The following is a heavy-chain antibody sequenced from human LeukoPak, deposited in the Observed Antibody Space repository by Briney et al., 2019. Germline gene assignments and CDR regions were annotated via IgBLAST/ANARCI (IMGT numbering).Heavy chain of an antibody. CDR2: ISGSGGST. Sequence: GGSLRLSCAASGFTFSSYAMSWVRQALGKGLEWVSAISGSGGSTYYADSVKGRFTISRDNSENTLYLQMNSLRAEDTAVYYCARDLTSYLDYWGQGTLVTVSS. CDR3: ARDLTSYLDY. CDR1: GFTFSSYA. D-gene: IGHD3-16*02. J-gene: IGHJ4*02. V-gene: IGHV3-23*01.